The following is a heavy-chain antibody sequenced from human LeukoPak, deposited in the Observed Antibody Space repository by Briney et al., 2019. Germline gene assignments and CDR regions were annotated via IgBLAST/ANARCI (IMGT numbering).Heavy chain of an antibody. CDR1: GFTFSIYN. D-gene: IGHD3-9*01. CDR2: ISSSSSTI. J-gene: IGHJ3*02. CDR3: ARDTGYTLKAGGYDILTGHDAFDI. V-gene: IGHV3-48*04. Sequence: GGSLRLSCAASGFTFSIYNLNWVRQAPGKGLEWVSYISSSSSTIYYADSVKGRFTISRDNAKNSLYLQMNSLRAEDTAVYYCARDTGYTLKAGGYDILTGHDAFDIWGQGTMVTVSS.